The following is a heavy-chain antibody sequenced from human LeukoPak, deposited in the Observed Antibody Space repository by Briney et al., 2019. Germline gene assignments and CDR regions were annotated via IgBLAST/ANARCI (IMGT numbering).Heavy chain of an antibody. CDR3: ARVNYDFWSGYQYHYFDY. Sequence: PSETLSLTCTVSGGSISSYYWSWIRQPAGKGPEWIGRIYTSGSTNYNPSLKSRVTMSVDTSKNQFSLKLSSVTAADTAVYYCARVNYDFWSGYQYHYFDYWGQGTLVTVSS. V-gene: IGHV4-4*07. CDR1: GGSISSYY. J-gene: IGHJ4*02. D-gene: IGHD3-3*01. CDR2: IYTSGST.